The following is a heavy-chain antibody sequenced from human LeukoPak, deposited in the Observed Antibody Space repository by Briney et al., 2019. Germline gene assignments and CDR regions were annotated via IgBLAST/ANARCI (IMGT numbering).Heavy chain of an antibody. J-gene: IGHJ4*02. CDR2: ISAYNGNT. CDR1: GCTFTNDG. CDR3: ARDPYNNPYYFDS. V-gene: IGHV1-18*01. D-gene: IGHD1-14*01. Sequence: ASVKVSCKASGCTFTNDGISWVRQAPGQGLEWMGWISAYNGNTNFAQKLQGRVTMTTDTSTSTAYMELKSLRSDDTAIYYCARDPYNNPYYFDSWGQGTLVTVSS.